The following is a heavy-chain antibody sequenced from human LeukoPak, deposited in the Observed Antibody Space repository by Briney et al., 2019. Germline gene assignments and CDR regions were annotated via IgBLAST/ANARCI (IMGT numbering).Heavy chain of an antibody. J-gene: IGHJ3*02. CDR3: ARAGEGLLAYSFDI. CDR2: ISSSSSDI. Sequence: PGGSLRLSCAASGFTFSHYRMNWVRQAPGKGLEWVSSISSSSSDIYYADSVKGRFTISRDNAKNSLYLQMNSLRAEDTAVYYCARAGEGLLAYSFDIWGQGTMVTVSS. V-gene: IGHV3-21*04. D-gene: IGHD1-26*01. CDR1: GFTFSHYR.